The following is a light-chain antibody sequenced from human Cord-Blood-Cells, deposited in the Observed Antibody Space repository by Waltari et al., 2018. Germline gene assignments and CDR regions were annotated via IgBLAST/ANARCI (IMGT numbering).Light chain of an antibody. CDR2: AAS. CDR1: QSISSY. Sequence: IQMTHSPSSLSASVGVSSTITCRASQSISSYLNWYQQKPGKAPKILIYAASSLQSGVPSRFSGSGSGTDFTLTISSLQPEDFATYYCQQSYSTPLTFGGGTKVEIK. V-gene: IGKV1-39*01. CDR3: QQSYSTPLT. J-gene: IGKJ4*01.